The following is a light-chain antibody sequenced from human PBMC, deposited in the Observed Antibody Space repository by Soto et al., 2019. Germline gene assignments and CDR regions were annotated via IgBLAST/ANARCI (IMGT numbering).Light chain of an antibody. V-gene: IGKV3-20*01. Sequence: VLTQSPFTLSLSPGQRATLSCRASQSVSSNYLAWYQQKPGQAPRLLIYGASSRATGIPDRFSGSGSGTDFTLAISRLEPEDFAVYYCQQYGNSPQTFGQGTKVDIK. CDR3: QQYGNSPQT. CDR1: QSVSSNY. J-gene: IGKJ1*01. CDR2: GAS.